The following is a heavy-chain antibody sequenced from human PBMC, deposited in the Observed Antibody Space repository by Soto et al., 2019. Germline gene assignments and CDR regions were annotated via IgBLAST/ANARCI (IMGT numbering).Heavy chain of an antibody. V-gene: IGHV3-21*01. Sequence: GGSLRLSCAASGFTFSSYAMSWVRQAPGKGLEWVSSISGSGTYTYYADSMKGRFTVSRDNAKNSVYLQMNSLRAEDTAVYYCARGRLDAFDIWGQGTMVTVSS. J-gene: IGHJ3*02. CDR1: GFTFSSYA. CDR3: ARGRLDAFDI. D-gene: IGHD4-17*01. CDR2: ISGSGTYT.